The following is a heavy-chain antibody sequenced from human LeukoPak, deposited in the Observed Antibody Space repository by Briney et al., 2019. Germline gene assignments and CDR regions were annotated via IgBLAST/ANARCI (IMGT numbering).Heavy chain of an antibody. CDR2: INTNTGNP. V-gene: IGHV7-4-1*02. J-gene: IGHJ4*02. CDR3: AQEVGGYYFDY. Sequence: ASVKVSCKASGYTFTSYYMHWVRQAPGQGLEWMGWINTNTGNPTYAQGFTGRFVFSLDTSVSTAYLQISSLKAEDTAVYYCAQEVGGYYFDYWGQGTLVTVSS. CDR1: GYTFTSYY.